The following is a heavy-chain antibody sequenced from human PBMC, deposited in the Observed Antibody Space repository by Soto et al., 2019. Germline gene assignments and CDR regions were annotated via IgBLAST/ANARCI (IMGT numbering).Heavy chain of an antibody. CDR3: ARGDYYDINGPFSDAFDI. CDR2: IKQDGSEK. CDR1: GFTFSSYW. Sequence: EVQLVESGGGLVQPGGSLRLSCAASGFTFSSYWMSWVRQAPGKGLEWVANIKQDGSEKWCVDSVKGRFTISRDNAKNSXXLQMNSVRAEDTAVYYCARGDYYDINGPFSDAFDIWGQGTMVTVSS. V-gene: IGHV3-7*04. D-gene: IGHD3-22*01. J-gene: IGHJ3*02.